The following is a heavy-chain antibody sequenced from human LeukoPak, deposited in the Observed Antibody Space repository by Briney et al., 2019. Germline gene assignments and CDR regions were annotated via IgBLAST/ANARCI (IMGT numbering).Heavy chain of an antibody. CDR1: GDSISSRDYY. V-gene: IGHV4-30-4*08. J-gene: IGHJ5*01. Sequence: SETLSLTCSVSGDSISSRDYYWSWIRQPPGKGLEWIGYIYYSGSTSYNPSLKSRVTISVDTSKNQFSLKLSSVTAADTAVYYCARYYCGGDCYLFDPWGQGTLVTVSS. D-gene: IGHD2-21*02. CDR3: ARYYCGGDCYLFDP. CDR2: IYYSGST.